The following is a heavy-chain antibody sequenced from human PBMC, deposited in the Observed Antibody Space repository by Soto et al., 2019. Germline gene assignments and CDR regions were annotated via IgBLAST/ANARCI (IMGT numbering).Heavy chain of an antibody. CDR3: ARHQTGTTYGMDV. CDR1: GGSISSSSYY. V-gene: IGHV4-39*01. J-gene: IGHJ6*02. CDR2: IYYSGST. D-gene: IGHD1-7*01. Sequence: QLLESGPGLVKPSETLSLTCTVSGGSISSSSYYWGWIRQPPGKGLEWIGSIYYSGSTYYNPSLKSRVTISVDTSKNQFSLKLSSVTAADTAVYYCARHQTGTTYGMDVWGQGTTVTVSS.